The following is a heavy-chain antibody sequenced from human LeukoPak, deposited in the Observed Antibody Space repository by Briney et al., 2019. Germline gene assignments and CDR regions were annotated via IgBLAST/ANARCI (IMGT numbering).Heavy chain of an antibody. CDR3: ARVKLLGYSSSWYWFDP. V-gene: IGHV4-38-2*02. Sequence: SGPTLVKPSETLSLTCTVSGYSIISGSYWAWIRQPPGKGLEWIGHIYHSGTTSYNLSLKSRVTISVDTSNNQFSLKLSSVTAADTAVYYCARVKLLGYSSSWYWFDPWGQGTLVTVSS. D-gene: IGHD6-13*01. CDR1: GYSIISGSY. J-gene: IGHJ5*02. CDR2: IYHSGTT.